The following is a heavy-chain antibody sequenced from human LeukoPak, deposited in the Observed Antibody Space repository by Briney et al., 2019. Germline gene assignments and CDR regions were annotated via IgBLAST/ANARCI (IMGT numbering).Heavy chain of an antibody. CDR1: GFTVSSNS. CDR3: AKTNDYDFWSGNYFDY. D-gene: IGHD3-3*01. CDR2: IYSDNT. J-gene: IGHJ4*02. Sequence: PGGSLRLSCTVSGFTVSSNSMSWVRQAPGKGLEWVSFIYSDNTHYSDSVKGRFTISRDKSKNTLYLQMNSLRAEDTAVYYCAKTNDYDFWSGNYFDYWGQGTLVTVSS. V-gene: IGHV3-53*01.